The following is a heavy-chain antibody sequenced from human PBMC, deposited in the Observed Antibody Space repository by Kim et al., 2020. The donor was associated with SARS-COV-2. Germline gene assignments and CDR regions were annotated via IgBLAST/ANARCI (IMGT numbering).Heavy chain of an antibody. Sequence: SVKVSCKASGGTFSSYTISWVRQAPGQGLEWMGRIIPILGIANYAQKFQGRVTITADKSTSTAYMELSSLRSEDTAVYYCARANGMVRGVADYWGQGTLVTVSS. CDR2: IIPILGIA. CDR3: ARANGMVRGVADY. V-gene: IGHV1-69*02. D-gene: IGHD3-10*01. J-gene: IGHJ4*02. CDR1: GGTFSSYT.